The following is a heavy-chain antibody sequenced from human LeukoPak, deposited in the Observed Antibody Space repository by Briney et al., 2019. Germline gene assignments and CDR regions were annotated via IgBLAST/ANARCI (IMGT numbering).Heavy chain of an antibody. Sequence: SQTLSLTCAISGDSVSSKSATWNWIRQSPSRGLEWLGRTYYTSRWNVDYAVSGKSRITINPDTSRNQFSLQLNSVTPEDTAVYYCAREGWFGEPPSHWFDPWGQGTLVTISS. V-gene: IGHV6-1*01. J-gene: IGHJ5*02. D-gene: IGHD3-10*01. CDR2: TYYTSRWNV. CDR1: GDSVSSKSAT. CDR3: AREGWFGEPPSHWFDP.